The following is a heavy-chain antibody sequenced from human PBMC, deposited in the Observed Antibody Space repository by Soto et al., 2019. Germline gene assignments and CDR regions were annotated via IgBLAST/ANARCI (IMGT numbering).Heavy chain of an antibody. CDR3: TTASYDILTGPRDY. CDR2: IKSKTDGGTT. Sequence: PGGSLKLSCAASGFTFSNAWMGWVRQAPGKGLEWVGRIKSKTDGGTTDYAAPVKGRFTISRDDSKNTLYLQMNSLKTEDTAVYYCTTASYDILTGPRDYWGQGTLVTVSS. CDR1: GFTFSNAW. D-gene: IGHD3-9*01. J-gene: IGHJ4*02. V-gene: IGHV3-15*01.